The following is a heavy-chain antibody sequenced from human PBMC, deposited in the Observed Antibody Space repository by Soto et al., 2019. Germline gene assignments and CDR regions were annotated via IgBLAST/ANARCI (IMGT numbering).Heavy chain of an antibody. J-gene: IGHJ6*03. V-gene: IGHV3-23*01. CDR3: AKDMREQLTLGYYYYYMDV. Sequence: GGSLRLSCAASGFTFSSYAMSWVRQAPGKGLEWVSAISGSGGSTYYADSVKGRFTISRDNSKNTLYLQMNSLRAEDTAVYYCAKDMREQLTLGYYYYYMDVWGKGTTVTVSS. D-gene: IGHD6-13*01. CDR1: GFTFSSYA. CDR2: ISGSGGST.